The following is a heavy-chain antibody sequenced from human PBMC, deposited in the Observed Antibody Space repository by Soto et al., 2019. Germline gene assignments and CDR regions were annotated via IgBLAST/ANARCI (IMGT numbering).Heavy chain of an antibody. CDR3: ASGAPVVNDY. Sequence: QLQLQESGSGLVKPSQTLSLTCAVSGGSISSGGYSWSWIRQPPGKGLEWIGYIYHSASTYYNPSLKRRVTTSGDRSKNQSSLMMSSVTAAHTAVYYCASGAPVVNDYWVQGTLVTVSS. J-gene: IGHJ4*02. CDR1: GGSISSGGYS. V-gene: IGHV4-30-2*01. D-gene: IGHD3-22*01. CDR2: IYHSAST.